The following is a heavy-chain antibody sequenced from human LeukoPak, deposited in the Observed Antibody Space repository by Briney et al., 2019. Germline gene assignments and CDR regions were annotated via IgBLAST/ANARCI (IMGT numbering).Heavy chain of an antibody. CDR1: GYTFTSYA. CDR3: ARVVPGTYFDY. CDR2: INTNTGNP. J-gene: IGHJ4*02. D-gene: IGHD3-10*01. V-gene: IGHV7-4-1*02. Sequence: ASVKVSCKASGYTFTSYAMIWMRQAPGQGLEWMGWINTNTGNPTYAQGFTGRFVFSLGTSVSTASLQINTLKAEDTAVYYCARVVPGTYFDYWGQGTLVTVSS.